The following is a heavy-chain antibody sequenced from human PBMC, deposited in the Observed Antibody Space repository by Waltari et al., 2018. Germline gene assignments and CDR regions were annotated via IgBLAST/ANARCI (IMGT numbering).Heavy chain of an antibody. Sequence: QVQLQESGPGLVKPSQTLSLTCTVSGGSISSGSYDWSWIRQPAGKGLEWIGRIYTSGSTNYNPSLKSRVTISVDTSKNQFSLKLSSVTAADTAVYYCARGWLGRGAIDYWGQGTLVTVSS. V-gene: IGHV4-61*02. D-gene: IGHD3-22*01. CDR1: GGSISSGSYD. CDR3: ARGWLGRGAIDY. J-gene: IGHJ4*02. CDR2: IYTSGST.